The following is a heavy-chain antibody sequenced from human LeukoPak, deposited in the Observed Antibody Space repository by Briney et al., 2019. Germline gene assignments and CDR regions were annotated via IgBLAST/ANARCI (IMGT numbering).Heavy chain of an antibody. J-gene: IGHJ4*02. V-gene: IGHV4-34*01. CDR3: ARKAEGPTSNYFDY. Sequence: SETLSLTCAVYGGSFSGNYRIWIRQPPGKGLEWIGEINDRGNSNYNPSLKSRVTMSVDTSKKQISLKMSSVTAADTATYYCARKAEGPTSNYFDYWGQGTLVTVSS. CDR2: INDRGNS. CDR1: GGSFSGNY.